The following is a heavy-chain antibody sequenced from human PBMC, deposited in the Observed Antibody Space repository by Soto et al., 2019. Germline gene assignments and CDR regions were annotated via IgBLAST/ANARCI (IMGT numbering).Heavy chain of an antibody. CDR1: GFTFSDYY. D-gene: IGHD6-19*01. J-gene: IGHJ4*02. V-gene: IGHV3-11*06. CDR3: TRDSMTAGHVD. Sequence: GGSLRLSCVGSGFTFSDYYMSWIRQAPGKGLEWVSNIHSHSRSTEYADSVQGRFTVSRDNAKNTLYLQLDSLKDDDTAVYYCTRDSMTAGHVDWGQGTPVTVSS. CDR2: IHSHSRST.